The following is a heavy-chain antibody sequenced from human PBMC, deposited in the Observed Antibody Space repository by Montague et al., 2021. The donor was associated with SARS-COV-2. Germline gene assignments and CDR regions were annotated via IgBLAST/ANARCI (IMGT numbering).Heavy chain of an antibody. Sequence: SETLSLTCTVSSGSISSSDYWGWIRQPPGKGLEWIGSTYYSGTTYYNLSLKSLVTISVDTSKRQFSLRLNSVTAADTGDYYGARHKGRRVGVGKFLWFGEFNFDFWGQGTMVTVSS. J-gene: IGHJ3*01. D-gene: IGHD3-10*01. CDR1: SGSISSSDY. V-gene: IGHV4-39*01. CDR3: ARHKGRRVGVGKFLWFGEFNFDF. CDR2: TYYSGTT.